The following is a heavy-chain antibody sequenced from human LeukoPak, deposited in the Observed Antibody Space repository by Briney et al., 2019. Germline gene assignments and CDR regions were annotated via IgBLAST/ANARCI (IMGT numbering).Heavy chain of an antibody. CDR2: IYHSGST. CDR1: GGSISSGGYS. J-gene: IGHJ4*02. Sequence: SETLSLTCAVSGGSISSGGYSWSWIRQPPGKGVEWIGYIYHSGSTYYNPSLKSRVTISVDRSKNQFSLKLSSVTAADADVYYCDSSRSTIFGEVIRSFDYWGQETLVTVPS. V-gene: IGHV4-30-2*01. CDR3: DSSRSTIFGEVIRSFDY. D-gene: IGHD3-3*01.